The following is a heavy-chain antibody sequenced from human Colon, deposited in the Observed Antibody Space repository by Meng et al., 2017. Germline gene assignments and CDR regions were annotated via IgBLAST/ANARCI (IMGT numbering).Heavy chain of an antibody. CDR3: ARVGLERRLGSGY. V-gene: IGHV1-46*01. D-gene: IGHD1-1*01. J-gene: IGHJ4*02. CDR2: INPSGGST. CDR1: RHTFTSYY. Sequence: QGRLGQAGAGVKKPGGTVKVSSKASRHTFTSYYMHWGRQAPGQGLEWMGIINPSGGSTSYAQKFQGRVTMTRDTSTSTVYMELSSLRSEDTAVYYCARVGLERRLGSGYWGQGTLVTVSS.